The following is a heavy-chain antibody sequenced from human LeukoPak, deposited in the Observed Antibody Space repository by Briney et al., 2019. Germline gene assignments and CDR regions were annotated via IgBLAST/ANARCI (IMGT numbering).Heavy chain of an antibody. Sequence: GGSLRLSCAASGFTFSSHWMHWVRQAPGKGLVWVSRIASDGSSTTYADSVKGRFSISRDNAKNTLYLQMNSLRVEDTVVYYCARGRPHGNDYWGQGTLVTVSS. CDR3: ARGRPHGNDY. V-gene: IGHV3-74*01. CDR1: GFTFSSHW. J-gene: IGHJ4*02. D-gene: IGHD4-23*01. CDR2: IASDGSST.